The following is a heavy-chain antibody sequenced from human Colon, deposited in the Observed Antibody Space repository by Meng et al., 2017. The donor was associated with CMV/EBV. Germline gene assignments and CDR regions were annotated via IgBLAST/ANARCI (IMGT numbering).Heavy chain of an antibody. V-gene: IGHV3-74*01. CDR1: GYTFSNYW. CDR2: INSDGGET. J-gene: IGHJ1*01. Sequence: GGCLRLSCAASGYTFSNYWMHWVRQAPGKGLVWVARINSDGGETSYPDAVKGRFTVSRDNDNNTLYLQMNSLRADDTAVYYCASVPDSSHSGLDFWGQGTLVTVSS. CDR3: ASVPDSSHSGLDF. D-gene: IGHD3-22*01.